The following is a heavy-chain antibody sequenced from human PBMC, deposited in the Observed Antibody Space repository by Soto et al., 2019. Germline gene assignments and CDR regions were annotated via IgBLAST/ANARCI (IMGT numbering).Heavy chain of an antibody. CDR2: INAGNGNT. V-gene: IGHV1-3*01. CDR3: ARLPEGATVTNDY. CDR1: GYTFTSYA. J-gene: IGHJ4*02. D-gene: IGHD4-17*01. Sequence: QVQLVQSGAEVKKPGASVKVSCKASGYTFTSYAMHWVRQAPGQRLEWMGWINAGNGNTKYSQKFQGRVTITRDTSASTAYMELSSLRSEDTAVYYCARLPEGATVTNDYWGQGTLVTVSS.